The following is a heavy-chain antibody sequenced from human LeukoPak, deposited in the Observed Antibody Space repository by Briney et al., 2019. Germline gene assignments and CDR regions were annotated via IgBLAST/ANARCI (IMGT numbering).Heavy chain of an antibody. CDR1: GFTFSSHA. Sequence: PGGSLRLSCAVSGFTFSSHAMSWVRQAPGKGLEWVSAISGSGGRTHYADSVKGRFVISRDNSKSTLYLQMNRLRAEDAAVYYCASTSGYSYGYTAYWGQGTLVTVSS. D-gene: IGHD5-18*01. CDR2: ISGSGGRT. J-gene: IGHJ4*02. CDR3: ASTSGYSYGYTAY. V-gene: IGHV3-23*01.